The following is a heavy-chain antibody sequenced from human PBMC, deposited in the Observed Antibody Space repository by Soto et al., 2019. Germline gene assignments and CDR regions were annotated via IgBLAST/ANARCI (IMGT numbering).Heavy chain of an antibody. CDR3: ARGGTAGVDY. CDR2: MEPSSGRT. D-gene: IGHD1-26*01. Sequence: QVQLVQSGAEARVPGASVKVSCKASGYSFTGLDINWVRQTTGQGREWMGWMEPSSGRTGYAQKFQGRVTMTRDTAINTAYMELSSLTSDDTAFYYCARGGTAGVDYWGQGTLVPVSS. J-gene: IGHJ4*02. V-gene: IGHV1-8*01. CDR1: GYSFTGLD.